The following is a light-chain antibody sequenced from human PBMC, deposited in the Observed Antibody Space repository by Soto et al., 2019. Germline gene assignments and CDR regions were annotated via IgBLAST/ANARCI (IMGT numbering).Light chain of an antibody. J-gene: IGKJ4*01. CDR2: DAS. V-gene: IGKV3-11*01. CDR3: HQRTNWSSVT. CDR1: QSASSY. Sequence: IVFTQSPANLSLSPGDRATLSFRASQSASSYLGWYQQKPGHAPKLLIYDASNRATGIPARFSGSGCGTDVTLTISSREPEDVAVSYYHQRTNWSSVTFGGGTKVDIK.